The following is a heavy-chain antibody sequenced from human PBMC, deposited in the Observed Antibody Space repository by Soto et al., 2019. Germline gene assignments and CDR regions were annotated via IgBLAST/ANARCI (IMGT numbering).Heavy chain of an antibody. D-gene: IGHD1-26*01. J-gene: IGHJ4*02. CDR3: ARHGGTYLFDY. CDR1: GYRFMSYW. CDR2: IHPGDSDT. V-gene: IGHV5-51*01. Sequence: PGESLKISCKASGYRFMSYWIGWVRQMPGKGLEWMGIIHPGDSDTRYSASFQGQVTISADKSISTAYLQWNSLKDSDTAMYYCARHGGTYLFDYWGQGTLVTVSS.